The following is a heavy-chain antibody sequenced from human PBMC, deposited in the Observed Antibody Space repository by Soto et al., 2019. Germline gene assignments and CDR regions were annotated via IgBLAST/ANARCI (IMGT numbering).Heavy chain of an antibody. D-gene: IGHD3-9*01. CDR1: GDSVSSNSAA. CDR3: ARGGYDILTGYYKIDY. J-gene: IGHJ4*02. V-gene: IGHV6-1*01. CDR2: TYYRSKLYN. Sequence: SQTLSLPCAISGDSVSSNSAAWNWIRQSPSRGLEWLGRTYYRSKLYNDYAVSVKSRITINPDTSKNQFSLQLNSVTPEDTAVYYCARGGYDILTGYYKIDYWGQGTLVTVSS.